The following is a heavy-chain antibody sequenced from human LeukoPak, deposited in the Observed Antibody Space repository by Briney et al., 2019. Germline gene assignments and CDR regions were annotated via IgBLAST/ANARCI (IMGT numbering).Heavy chain of an antibody. CDR3: AKDRSYYYGSGSSYGMDV. J-gene: IGHJ6*02. V-gene: IGHV3-23*01. Sequence: PGGSLRLSCAASGFSLRKTVMCWVRQAPGKGLEWVSCISGSGGNAYSAESAKGRFTISRDNSKNTLYLQMNSLRAEDTAVYYCAKDRSYYYGSGSSYGMDVWGQGTTVTVSS. D-gene: IGHD3-10*01. CDR1: GFSLRKTV. CDR2: ISGSGGNA.